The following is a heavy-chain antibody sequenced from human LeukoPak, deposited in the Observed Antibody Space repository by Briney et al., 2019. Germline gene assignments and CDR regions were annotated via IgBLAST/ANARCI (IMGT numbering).Heavy chain of an antibody. CDR1: GFTVNNNY. Sequence: GGSLRLSCAASGFTVNNNYMNWVRQAPGKGLEWVSLIYSGDSTYYADSVKGRFIISRDNSKNTLYLQMNSLRAEDTAVYYCAREVATGFSCFDYWGQGTLVTVSS. J-gene: IGHJ4*02. D-gene: IGHD2-21*02. CDR2: IYSGDST. V-gene: IGHV3-53*01. CDR3: AREVATGFSCFDY.